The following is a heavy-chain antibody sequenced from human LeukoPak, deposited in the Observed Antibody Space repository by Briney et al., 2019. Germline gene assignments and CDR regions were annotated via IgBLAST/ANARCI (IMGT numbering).Heavy chain of an antibody. Sequence: PGGSLRLSCAASGFTFSSYWMHWVRQAPGKGLVWVSRINSDGSSTSYADSVKGRFTISRDNAKSTLYLQMNSLRAEDTAVYYCARDHYYGSGSPYYYYYYGMDVWGQGTTVTVSS. V-gene: IGHV3-74*01. CDR3: ARDHYYGSGSPYYYYYYGMDV. CDR1: GFTFSSYW. CDR2: INSDGSST. D-gene: IGHD3-10*01. J-gene: IGHJ6*02.